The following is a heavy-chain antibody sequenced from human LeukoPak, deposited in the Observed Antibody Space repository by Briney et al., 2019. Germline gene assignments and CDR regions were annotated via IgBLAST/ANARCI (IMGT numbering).Heavy chain of an antibody. V-gene: IGHV1-46*01. CDR3: ARFAVHRRIAVTGQFGLDY. J-gene: IGHJ4*02. CDR2: INPSGGTT. D-gene: IGHD6-19*01. Sequence: ASVTVSCKASGYTFTGCYMHWVRQAPGQGREWMGIINPSGGTTNYAQKFQGRVTMTRDTSTSTVYMELSSLRSEDTAVYYCARFAVHRRIAVTGQFGLDYWGRGTLVTVSS. CDR1: GYTFTGCY.